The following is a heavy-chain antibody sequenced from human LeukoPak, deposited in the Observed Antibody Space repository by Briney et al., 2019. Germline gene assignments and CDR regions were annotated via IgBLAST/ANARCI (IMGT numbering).Heavy chain of an antibody. J-gene: IGHJ4*02. Sequence: SETLSLTCTVSGASINSNNYYWAWIRQPPGKGLEWIGSIFYTGSPDYNPSLKSRVTISLDTSKNQFSLRLSSVTAADTAVYYCARVAIQRWLLDYWGQGTPVTVSS. CDR3: ARVAIQRWLLDY. V-gene: IGHV4-39*07. CDR2: IFYTGSP. CDR1: GASINSNNYY. D-gene: IGHD5-18*01.